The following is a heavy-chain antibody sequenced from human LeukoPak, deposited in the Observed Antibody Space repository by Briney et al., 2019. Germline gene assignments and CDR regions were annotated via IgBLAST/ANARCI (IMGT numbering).Heavy chain of an antibody. CDR1: GGSFSGYY. Sequence: SETLSLTCAVYGGSFSGYYWSWIRQPPGKGLEWIGEINHSGSTNYNPSLKSRVTISVDTSKNQFSLKLSSVTAADTAVYYCARKDFDYWGQGTLVTVSS. CDR2: INHSGST. V-gene: IGHV4-34*01. J-gene: IGHJ4*02. CDR3: ARKDFDY.